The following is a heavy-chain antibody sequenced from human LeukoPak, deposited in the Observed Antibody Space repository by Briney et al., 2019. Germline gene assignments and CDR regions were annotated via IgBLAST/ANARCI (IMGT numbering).Heavy chain of an antibody. D-gene: IGHD3-9*01. J-gene: IGHJ5*02. CDR3: ARDYYDILTDHWFDP. Sequence: PGGSLRLSCAASGFIFSNYAMNWVRQTPGKGLEWVSGISGSGGRTFYADSVKGRFTISRDNSKNTLYLQMNSLRAEDTAVYYCARDYYDILTDHWFDPWGQGTLVTVSS. V-gene: IGHV3-23*01. CDR1: GFIFSNYA. CDR2: ISGSGGRT.